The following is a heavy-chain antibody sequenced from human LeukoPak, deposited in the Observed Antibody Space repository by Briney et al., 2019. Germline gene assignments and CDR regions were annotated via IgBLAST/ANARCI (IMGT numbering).Heavy chain of an antibody. D-gene: IGHD6-13*01. CDR2: ISGSGGST. V-gene: IGHV3-23*01. CDR3: ARGSSSYNWFDP. Sequence: GGSLRLSCAASGFTFSSYAMSWVRQAPGKGLEWVSAISGSGGSTYYADSVKGRFTISRDNAKNSLYLQMNSLRAEDTAVYYCARGSSSYNWFDPWGQGTLVTVSS. CDR1: GFTFSSYA. J-gene: IGHJ5*02.